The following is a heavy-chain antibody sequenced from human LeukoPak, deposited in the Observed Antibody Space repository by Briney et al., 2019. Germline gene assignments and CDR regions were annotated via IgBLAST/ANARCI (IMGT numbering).Heavy chain of an antibody. J-gene: IGHJ4*02. Sequence: SETLSLTCDVPGESFTQSYWTWGPQPPGKGLGWSGDISHGAGTYYIPSLKGRVTISADTSKHQFSLRLNSVTAADRAVCYCARCRYSGSPDFEYWGQGTLVTVSS. CDR3: ARCRYSGSPDFEY. CDR1: GESFTQSY. D-gene: IGHD6-13*01. V-gene: IGHV4-34*01. CDR2: ISHGAGT.